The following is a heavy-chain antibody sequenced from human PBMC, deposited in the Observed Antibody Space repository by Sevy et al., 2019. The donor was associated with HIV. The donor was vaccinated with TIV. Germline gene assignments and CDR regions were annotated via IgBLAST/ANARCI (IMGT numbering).Heavy chain of an antibody. V-gene: IGHV3-11*06. CDR3: TRSRSNYGDYYFDY. CDR1: GFTFSAYY. D-gene: IGHD4-17*01. CDR2: ISSGSTYT. J-gene: IGHJ4*02. Sequence: GGYLRLSCAASGFTFSAYYMTWIRQAPGKGLERVSYISSGSTYTNYADSVKGRFTISRVNAKNSLYLQINSLRAEDTAVYYCTRSRSNYGDYYFDYWGQGTLVTVSS.